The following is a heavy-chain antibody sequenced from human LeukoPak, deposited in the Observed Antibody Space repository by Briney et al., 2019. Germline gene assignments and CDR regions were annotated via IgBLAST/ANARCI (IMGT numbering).Heavy chain of an antibody. D-gene: IGHD3-22*01. Sequence: GGSLRLSCAASGFTFSSYTMNWVRQAPGKGLEWVSSIVRGDSYIYYADSVKGRFTISRDNAKNSVYLQMNSLRAEDTAVYYCARGKYYYDSSGYYYWGQGTLVTVSS. CDR3: ARGKYYYDSSGYYY. CDR1: GFTFSSYT. J-gene: IGHJ4*02. CDR2: IVRGDSYI. V-gene: IGHV3-21*06.